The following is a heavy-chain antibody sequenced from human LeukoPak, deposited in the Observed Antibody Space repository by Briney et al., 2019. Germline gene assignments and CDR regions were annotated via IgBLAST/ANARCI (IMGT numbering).Heavy chain of an antibody. Sequence: PGGSLRLSCATSGFTFNSYAMSWVRQAPGKGLEWVSGLSGSGGDTDYADSVKGRFTISRDNSRNTLYLQMNSLRSEDTAVYYCAKDAMATVTYFDYWGQGCLVTVSS. D-gene: IGHD4-17*01. CDR2: LSGSGGDT. J-gene: IGHJ4*02. V-gene: IGHV3-23*01. CDR3: AKDAMATVTYFDY. CDR1: GFTFNSYA.